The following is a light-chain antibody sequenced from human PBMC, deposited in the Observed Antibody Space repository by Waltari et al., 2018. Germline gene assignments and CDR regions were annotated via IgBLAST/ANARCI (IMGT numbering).Light chain of an antibody. CDR3: LSYAGNDGYF. CDR2: DVS. J-gene: IGLJ1*01. V-gene: IGLV2-8*01. CDR1: RSDVGGYNY. Sequence: QSALTQPPSASGSPGQSVTISCTGTRSDVGGYNYVSWYQHHPGKAPKLMLTDVSKRPSGVPDRFSGSKSGNTASLTISGLQADDEADYYCLSYAGNDGYFFGTGTRVTVL.